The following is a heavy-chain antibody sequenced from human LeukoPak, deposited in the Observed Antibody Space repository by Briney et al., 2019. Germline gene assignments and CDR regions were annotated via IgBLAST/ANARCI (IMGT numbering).Heavy chain of an antibody. V-gene: IGHV4-30-4*01. J-gene: IGHJ3*02. CDR1: GGSISSGDYY. CDR2: IYYSGST. CDR3: ASARNDAFDI. Sequence: SETLSLTCTVSGGSISSGDYYWSWIRQPPGTGLEWIGYIYYSGSTYYNPSLKSRVTISVDTSKNQFSLKLSSVTAADTAVYYCASARNDAFDIWGQGTMVTVSS.